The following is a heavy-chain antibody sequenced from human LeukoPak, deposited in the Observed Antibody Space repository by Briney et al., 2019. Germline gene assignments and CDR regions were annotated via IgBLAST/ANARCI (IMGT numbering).Heavy chain of an antibody. CDR3: ARVPTADCSSTSCAPGGD. D-gene: IGHD2-2*01. CDR1: GFTFSNYW. CDR2: IKQDGSQK. Sequence: GGSLRLSCAASGFTFSNYWMTWVRQAPGKGLEWVANIKQDGSQKHYVDSVKGRFTISRDNAKNSLYLQINSLRAEDTAVYYCARVPTADCSSTSCAPGGDWGKGTTVTVSS. J-gene: IGHJ6*04. V-gene: IGHV3-7*02.